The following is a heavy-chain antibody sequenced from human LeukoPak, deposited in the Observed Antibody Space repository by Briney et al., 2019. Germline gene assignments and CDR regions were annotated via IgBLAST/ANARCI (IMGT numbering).Heavy chain of an antibody. CDR1: GYSFSSSG. D-gene: IGHD1-14*01. J-gene: IGHJ4*02. CDR2: IGSTGTDR. CDR3: ATETIGRHYDY. V-gene: IGHV3-21*01. Sequence: GGSLRLSCAASGYSFSSSGINWVRQAPGKGLEWVSSIGSTGTDRYYADSVKGRFTISRDNAKNSLYLQMNSLRAEDTAVYYCATETIGRHYDYWGQGTLLTVSS.